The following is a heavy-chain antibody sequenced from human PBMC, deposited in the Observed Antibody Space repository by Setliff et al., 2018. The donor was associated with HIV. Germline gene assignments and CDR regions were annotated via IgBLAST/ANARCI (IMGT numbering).Heavy chain of an antibody. Sequence: LSLTCTVSGFTVSSSYMAWVRQAPGKGLEWVSTIYSDGSTYHRDSVKGRFTLSRDNSKNTVYLQVGSLRPDDTAMYYCARSRPYNSALDYWGQGTLVTVS. V-gene: IGHV3-66*02. D-gene: IGHD6-25*01. CDR2: IYSDGST. J-gene: IGHJ4*02. CDR3: ARSRPYNSALDY. CDR1: GFTVSSSY.